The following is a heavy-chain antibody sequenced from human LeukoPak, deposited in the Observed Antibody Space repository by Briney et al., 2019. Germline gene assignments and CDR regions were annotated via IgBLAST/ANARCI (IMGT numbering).Heavy chain of an antibody. CDR2: IRYSGSA. V-gene: IGHV4-59*08. J-gene: IGHJ4*02. D-gene: IGHD3-22*01. Sequence: SETLSLTCTVSGGSISTYYWSWIRQPPGKGLEWIGYIRYSGSANYNPSLRSRVTISTDTSKNQFSLKLSSVTAADTAVYHCARLVYDSRGYYFGYWGQGTLVTVSS. CDR3: ARLVYDSRGYYFGY. CDR1: GGSISTYY.